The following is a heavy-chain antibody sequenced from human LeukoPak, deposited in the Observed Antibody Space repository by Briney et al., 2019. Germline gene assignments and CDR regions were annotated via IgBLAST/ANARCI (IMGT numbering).Heavy chain of an antibody. Sequence: PGGSLRLSCAASGFTFSSYWMSWVRQAPGKGLEWVANIKQDGSEKYYVDSVRGRFTISRDNAKNSLYLQMNSLRAEDTAVYYCARESPLAAAGHWGQGTLVTVSS. J-gene: IGHJ4*02. D-gene: IGHD6-13*01. CDR3: ARESPLAAAGH. V-gene: IGHV3-7*01. CDR1: GFTFSSYW. CDR2: IKQDGSEK.